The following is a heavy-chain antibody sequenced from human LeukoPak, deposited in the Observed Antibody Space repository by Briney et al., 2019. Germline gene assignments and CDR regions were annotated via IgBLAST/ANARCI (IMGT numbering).Heavy chain of an antibody. V-gene: IGHV1-8*01. CDR2: MNPNSGNT. CDR1: GYTFRSFD. CDR3: ARAPSPASYAMDV. J-gene: IGHJ6*02. Sequence: GASVKVSCKASGYTFRSFDVNWVRQATGQGLEWMGWMNPNSGNTGYAQEFQGRVTMTRNTYINTAYMEVSGLTSEDTAVYYCARAPSPASYAMDVWGQGTTVTVSS.